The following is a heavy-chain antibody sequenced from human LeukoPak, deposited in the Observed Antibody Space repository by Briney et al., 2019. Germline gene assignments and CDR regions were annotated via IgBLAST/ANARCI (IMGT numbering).Heavy chain of an antibody. CDR2: ISAYNGNT. J-gene: IGHJ6*03. CDR1: GYTFTGYY. V-gene: IGHV1-18*04. CDR3: ARVRSCTNGVCYYYYYYMDV. D-gene: IGHD2-8*01. Sequence: ASVKVSCKASGYTFTGYYMHWVRQAPGQGLEWMGWISAYNGNTNYAQKLQGRVTMTTDTSTSTAYMELRSLRSDDTAVYYCARVRSCTNGVCYYYYYYMDVWGKGTTVTVSS.